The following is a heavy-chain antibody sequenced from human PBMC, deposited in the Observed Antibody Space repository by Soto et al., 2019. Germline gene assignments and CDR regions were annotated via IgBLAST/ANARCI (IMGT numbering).Heavy chain of an antibody. CDR2: IFDAATA. J-gene: IGHJ6*02. D-gene: IGHD6-13*01. CDR3: ARDRRGRADGFIYYYGMEV. V-gene: IGHV4-61*01. CDR1: GESVGRGTNY. Sequence: QVQLQESGPGLMKPSGTLSLICSVSGESVGRGTNYWSWVRQAPGRGLEWIGYIFDAATAIYNPSFESRVSISLDAATNQVSLKLTSVTAADTAIYYCARDRRGRADGFIYYYGMEVWGQGTSVTVSS.